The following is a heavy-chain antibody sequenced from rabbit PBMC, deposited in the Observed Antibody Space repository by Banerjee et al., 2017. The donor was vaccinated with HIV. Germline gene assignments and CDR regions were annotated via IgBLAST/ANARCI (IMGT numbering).Heavy chain of an antibody. CDR2: INTSSGNT. D-gene: IGHD3-1*01. V-gene: IGHV1S45*01. J-gene: IGHJ4*01. Sequence: QEQLEESGGDLVKPEGSLTLTCTASGFSFSSKYVMCWVRQAPGKGLEWIGCINTSSGNTVYASWAKGRFTISKPSSTTVTLQMTGLTAADTATYFCARDRYGVIGWNFKLWGPGTLVTVS. CDR1: GFSFSSKYV. CDR3: ARDRYGVIGWNFKL.